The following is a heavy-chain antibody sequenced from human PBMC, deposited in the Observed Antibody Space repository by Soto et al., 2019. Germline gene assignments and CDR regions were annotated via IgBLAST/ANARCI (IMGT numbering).Heavy chain of an antibody. J-gene: IGHJ6*02. CDR2: IYYSGDT. D-gene: IGHD2-15*01. CDR3: ARDGDCSGGSCYLVYGLDV. Sequence: QVQLQESGPGLVKPSQTLSLTCTVSGGSINTGGYYWSWIRQHPGKGLAWIGNIYYSGDTSYKPSITSRVTISIDTSNNQFSLKINSVTAADTAVYYCARDGDCSGGSCYLVYGLDVWGLGTTVTVSS. CDR1: GGSINTGGYY. V-gene: IGHV4-31*03.